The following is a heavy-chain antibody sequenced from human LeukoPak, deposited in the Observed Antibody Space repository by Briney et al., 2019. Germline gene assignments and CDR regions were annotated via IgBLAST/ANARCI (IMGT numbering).Heavy chain of an antibody. CDR3: ARDKRDCSSTSCYKRYYFDY. CDR1: GFTFKTYT. V-gene: IGHV3-21*01. Sequence: GGSLRLSCAASGFTFKTYTMHWVRQAPGMGLEWVSSISSSSSYIFYADSVKGRLTISRDNAKNSLYLQMNSLRAEDTAVYYCARDKRDCSSTSCYKRYYFDYWGQGTLVTVSS. D-gene: IGHD2-2*02. J-gene: IGHJ4*02. CDR2: ISSSSSYI.